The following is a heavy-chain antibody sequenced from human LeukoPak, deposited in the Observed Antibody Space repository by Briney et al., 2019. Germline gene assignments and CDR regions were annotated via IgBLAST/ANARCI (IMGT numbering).Heavy chain of an antibody. CDR3: ARVPYGSGSYYHFDY. CDR1: GGTFSSYA. D-gene: IGHD3-10*01. Sequence: SVKVSCKASGGTFSSYAISWVRQAPGQGLEWMGRIIPILGIANYAQKFQGRVTITADKSTSTAYMELSSLRSEDTAVYYCARVPYGSGSYYHFDYWGQGTLVTVSS. CDR2: IIPILGIA. J-gene: IGHJ4*02. V-gene: IGHV1-69*04.